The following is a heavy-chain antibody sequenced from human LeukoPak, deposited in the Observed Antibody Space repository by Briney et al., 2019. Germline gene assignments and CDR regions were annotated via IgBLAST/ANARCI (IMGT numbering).Heavy chain of an antibody. V-gene: IGHV3-30*02. CDR1: GFTISSYG. J-gene: IGHJ4*02. CDR3: AKGFYDFWSGYYTPFDY. Sequence: GGSLRLSCAASGFTISSYGMHWVRQAPGKGLEWVAFIRYDGSNKYYADSVKGRFTISRDNSKNTLYLQMNSLRAEDTAVYYCAKGFYDFWSGYYTPFDYWGQGTLVTVSS. D-gene: IGHD3-3*01. CDR2: IRYDGSNK.